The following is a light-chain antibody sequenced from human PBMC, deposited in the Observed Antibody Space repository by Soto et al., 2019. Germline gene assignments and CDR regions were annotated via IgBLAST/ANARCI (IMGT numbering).Light chain of an antibody. V-gene: IGLV2-11*01. J-gene: IGLJ1*01. Sequence: QSALTKPRSVSGSPGQAVTISCTGTSSDVGGYNYVSWYQQHPGKAPKLMIYDVSKRPSGVPDRFSGSKSGNTASLTISGIQAEDEADYYCCSYAGSYTYYVFGTGTKVTVL. CDR3: CSYAGSYTYYV. CDR2: DVS. CDR1: SSDVGGYNY.